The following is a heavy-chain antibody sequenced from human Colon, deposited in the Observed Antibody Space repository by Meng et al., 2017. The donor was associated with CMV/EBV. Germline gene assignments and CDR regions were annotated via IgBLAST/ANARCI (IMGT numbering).Heavy chain of an antibody. CDR3: ARDRTSGWQPDF. J-gene: IGHJ4*02. V-gene: IGHV1-46*01. CDR1: GYSFSDY. D-gene: IGHD6-19*01. CDR2: INLSADTT. Sequence: CKTSGYSFSDYIHWVRQAPGQGLEWMAIINLSADTTVYAEKFRDRFTVTRDTSTATVYMELSKLKSNDTAVYFCARDRTSGWQPDFWGQGTLVTVSS.